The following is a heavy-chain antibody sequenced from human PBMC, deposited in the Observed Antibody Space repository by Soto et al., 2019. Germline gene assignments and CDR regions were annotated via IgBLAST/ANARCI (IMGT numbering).Heavy chain of an antibody. V-gene: IGHV3-23*01. CDR1: GFTFSSYA. J-gene: IGHJ3*02. Sequence: EVQLLESGGGLVQPGGSLRLSCAASGFTFSSYAMSWVRQAPGKGLEWVSAISGSGGSTYYADSVKGRFTSSRDNSKGTLYLLMSSLRAEDTAVYYCAKDLLPYEKVDAFDIWGQGTMVTVSS. CDR3: AKDLLPYEKVDAFDI. CDR2: ISGSGGST. D-gene: IGHD2-21*01.